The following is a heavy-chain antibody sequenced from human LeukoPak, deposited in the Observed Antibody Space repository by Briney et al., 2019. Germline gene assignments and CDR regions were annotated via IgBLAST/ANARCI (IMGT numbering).Heavy chain of an antibody. Sequence: GGSLRLSCAASGFTFSNAWMSWVRQPPGKGLEWVGRIKSKTDGGTTDYAAPVKGRFTIPRDDSKNTLYLQMNSLKTENTAVYYCTTHPTYYDSSGYWGQGTLVTVSS. J-gene: IGHJ4*02. CDR3: TTHPTYYDSSGY. D-gene: IGHD3-22*01. CDR1: GFTFSNAW. CDR2: IKSKTDGGTT. V-gene: IGHV3-15*01.